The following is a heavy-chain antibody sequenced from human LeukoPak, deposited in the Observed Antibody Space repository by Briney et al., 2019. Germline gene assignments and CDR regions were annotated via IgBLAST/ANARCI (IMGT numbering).Heavy chain of an antibody. CDR1: GFTFSSYW. CDR3: AREEEGDAFDI. CDR2: INGDGRNI. J-gene: IGHJ3*02. Sequence: GGSLRLSCVASGFTFSSYWLHWVRQDPRKGLVWVSRINGDGRNINYADSVRGRFTISRDNAKNTLYLQMNSLRAEDTAVYYCAREEEGDAFDIWGQGTMVTVSS. V-gene: IGHV3-74*01.